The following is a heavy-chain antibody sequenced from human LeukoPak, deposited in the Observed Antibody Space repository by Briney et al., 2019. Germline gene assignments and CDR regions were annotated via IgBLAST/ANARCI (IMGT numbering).Heavy chain of an antibody. V-gene: IGHV3-23*01. CDR2: ISGSGGST. CDR1: GFTFRSSA. D-gene: IGHD2-15*01. J-gene: IGHJ5*02. Sequence: PGGSLRLSCAASGFTFRSSAMSWVRQAPGKGLEWVSAISGSGGSTYYADSLKGRFTISRDNSKNTLYLQMNSLRAEDTALYYCAKLLTNWFDPWGQGALVTVSS. CDR3: AKLLTNWFDP.